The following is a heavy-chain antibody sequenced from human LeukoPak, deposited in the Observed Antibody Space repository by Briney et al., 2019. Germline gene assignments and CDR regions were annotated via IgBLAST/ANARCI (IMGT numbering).Heavy chain of an antibody. CDR3: AREPHCSGGSCYFDY. CDR2: INPSDGSA. Sequence: ASVKVSRKASGYTFSSYYVHWVRQAPGQGLEWMAIINPSDGSASYLQRFQGRVTLARDTSTNTVYMELSSLRSEDTAIYYCAREPHCSGGSCYFDYWGQGTLVTVSS. D-gene: IGHD2-15*01. J-gene: IGHJ4*02. CDR1: GYTFSSYY. V-gene: IGHV1-46*01.